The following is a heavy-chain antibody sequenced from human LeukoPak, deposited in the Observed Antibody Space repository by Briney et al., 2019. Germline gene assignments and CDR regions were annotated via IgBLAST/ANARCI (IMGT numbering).Heavy chain of an antibody. J-gene: IGHJ4*02. CDR3: VRDWGCIEAAGDY. CDR2: VEQGGDKK. Sequence: PGGSLRLSCAASGFTFSRYQMTWGRQAPGEGLEWVAKVEQGGDKKYYVDSVEGRFTIARDNAKNSLCLEMNSLRVEDTAVYFCVRDWGCIEAAGDYWGQGTLVTVSS. CDR1: GFTFSRYQ. D-gene: IGHD6-13*01. V-gene: IGHV3-7*01.